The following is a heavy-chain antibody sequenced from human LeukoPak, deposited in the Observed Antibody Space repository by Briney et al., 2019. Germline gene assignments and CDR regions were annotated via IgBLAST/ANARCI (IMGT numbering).Heavy chain of an antibody. V-gene: IGHV4-59*12. D-gene: IGHD3-22*01. CDR2: IHYSGST. J-gene: IGHJ5*02. CDR1: GGSISSYY. CDR3: ARVTYYYDSSGWFDP. Sequence: SETLSLTCTVSGGSISSYYWSWVRQPPGKGLEWIGYIHYSGSTNYNPSLKSRVTTSIDTSKNQFSLKLSSVTAADTAVYYCARVTYYYDSSGWFDPWGQGTLVTVSS.